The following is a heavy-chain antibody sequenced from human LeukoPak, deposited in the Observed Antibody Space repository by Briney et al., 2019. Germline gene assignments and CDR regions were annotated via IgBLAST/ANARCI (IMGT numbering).Heavy chain of an antibody. CDR2: XXXDATNK. V-gene: IGHV3-30*02. J-gene: IGHJ6*02. CDR1: GFTFSSYG. Sequence: GGSLRFSGAASGFTFSSYGRDWVRQGPGKGLXXXXXXXXDATNKYYADCGKGRFTIYRDNSKNTLYLQINSPRAEDTAVYYCAKDIVVVPAKTKYYYYYYGMDVRGQGTTVTVSS. D-gene: IGHD2-2*01. CDR3: AKDIVVVPAKTKYYYYYYGMDV.